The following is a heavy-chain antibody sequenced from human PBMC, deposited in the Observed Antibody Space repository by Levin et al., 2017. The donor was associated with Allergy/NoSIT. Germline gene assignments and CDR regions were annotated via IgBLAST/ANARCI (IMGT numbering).Heavy chain of an antibody. J-gene: IGHJ4*02. Sequence: PSETLSLTCTVSGGSISSYYWSWIRQPPGKGLEWIGYIYYSGSTNYNPSLKSRVTISVDTSKNQFSLKLSSVTAADTAVYYCARGGSGRDYWGQGTLVTVSS. CDR2: IYYSGST. CDR3: ARGGSGRDY. V-gene: IGHV4-59*01. D-gene: IGHD6-19*01. CDR1: GGSISSYY.